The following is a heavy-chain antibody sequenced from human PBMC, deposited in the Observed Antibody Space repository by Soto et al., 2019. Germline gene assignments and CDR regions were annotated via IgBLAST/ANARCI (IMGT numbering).Heavy chain of an antibody. D-gene: IGHD4-4*01. CDR2: IYYSGRT. J-gene: IGHJ5*02. CDR3: ARRSATTFGRNYFDP. CDR1: GVSISSSSYY. Sequence: QLQLQESGPGLVKPSETLSLTCTVSGVSISSSSYYWGWIRQPPGKGLEWIGSIYYSGRTYYNPSLKSRVTISVDTSKNQFSLKLSSVTAADTAVYYCARRSATTFGRNYFDPWGQGTLVTVSS. V-gene: IGHV4-39*01.